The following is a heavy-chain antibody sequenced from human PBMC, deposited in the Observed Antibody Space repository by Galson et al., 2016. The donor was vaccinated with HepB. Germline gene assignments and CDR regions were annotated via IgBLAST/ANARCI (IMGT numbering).Heavy chain of an antibody. CDR1: GYTFSSDY. J-gene: IGHJ6*02. CDR2: INPSGGST. D-gene: IGHD5-12*01. CDR3: ARDWPLDSCYDGGHHFYYGMDV. Sequence: SVKVSCKASGYTFSSDYMHWVRQAPGQGLEWMGIINPSGGSTSYAQKFQGRVTMTRDTSTSTVYMELSSLRSEDTAVYYCARDWPLDSCYDGGHHFYYGMDVWGQGTTVTVSS. V-gene: IGHV1-46*01.